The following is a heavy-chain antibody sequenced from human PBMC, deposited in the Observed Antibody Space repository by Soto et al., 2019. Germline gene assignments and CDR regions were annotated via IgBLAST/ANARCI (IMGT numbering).Heavy chain of an antibody. V-gene: IGHV1-69*13. CDR1: GGTFSSYR. Sequence: SVKVSCKASGGTFSSYRINWVRQAPGQGLERVGGIVPIYRTADYAQKFQGRVTITADESARTSYMELRSLKSQDTAVYYCVRDSGAKLSSSWGQGTLVTVSS. CDR2: IVPIYRTA. CDR3: VRDSGAKLSSS. J-gene: IGHJ4*02. D-gene: IGHD6-13*01.